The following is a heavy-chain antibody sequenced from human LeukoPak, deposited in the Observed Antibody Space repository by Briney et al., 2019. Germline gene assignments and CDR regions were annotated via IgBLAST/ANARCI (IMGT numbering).Heavy chain of an antibody. D-gene: IGHD6-19*01. V-gene: IGHV3-21*01. CDR3: ARVDGSGWYRPPDY. CDR1: GFTFSSYS. J-gene: IGHJ4*01. Sequence: GGSLRLSCAASGFTFSSYSMNWVRQAPGKGLEWVSSISSSSSYIYYADSVEGRFTISRDNTRNSLYLQMNSLRAEDTAVYYCARVDGSGWYRPPDYWGHGTLVTVSS. CDR2: ISSSSSYI.